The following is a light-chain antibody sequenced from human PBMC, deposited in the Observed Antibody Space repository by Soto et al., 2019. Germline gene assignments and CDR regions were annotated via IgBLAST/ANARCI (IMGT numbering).Light chain of an antibody. CDR1: QSVSSN. J-gene: IGKJ1*01. V-gene: IGKV3-11*01. CDR3: QQRSNWPLT. Sequence: EIEMTQSPATLSVSPGERATTSCRASQSVSSNLAWYQQKPGQAPRLLISDASNRATGIPARFSGSGSGTDFTLTISSLEPEDFAVYYCQQRSNWPLTFGQGTKV. CDR2: DAS.